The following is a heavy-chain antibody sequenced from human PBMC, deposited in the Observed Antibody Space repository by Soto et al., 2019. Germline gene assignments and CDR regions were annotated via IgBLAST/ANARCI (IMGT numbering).Heavy chain of an antibody. CDR3: ARSGIQLWTWNFDY. CDR1: GGSVSSGSYY. V-gene: IGHV4-61*01. J-gene: IGHJ4*02. CDR2: IYYSGST. D-gene: IGHD5-18*01. Sequence: SETLSLTCTVSGGSVSSGSYYWSWIRQPPGKGLEWIGYIYYSGSTNYNPSLKSRVTISVDTSKNQFSLKPSSVTAADTAVYYCARSGIQLWTWNFDYWGQGTLVTVSS.